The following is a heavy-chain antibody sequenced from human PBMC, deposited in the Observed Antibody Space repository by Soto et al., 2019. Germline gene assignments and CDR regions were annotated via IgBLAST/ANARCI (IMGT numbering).Heavy chain of an antibody. CDR1: GGSISSSNW. V-gene: IGHV4-4*02. CDR3: ARSGRRVTTQRVPHYGRDV. Sequence: QVQLQESGPGLVKPSGTLSLTCAVSGGSISSSNWWSWVRQPPGKGLGWIGEIYHSGSTNYNPSLKGRVTISVDKSKYQFSLKLSCVTAADPAVYYCARSGRRVTTQRVPHYGRDVWGQGTTVTVSS. D-gene: IGHD4-17*01. CDR2: IYHSGST. J-gene: IGHJ6*02.